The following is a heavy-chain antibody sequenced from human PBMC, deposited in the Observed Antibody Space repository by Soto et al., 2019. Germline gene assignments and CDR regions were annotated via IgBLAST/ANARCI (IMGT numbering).Heavy chain of an antibody. CDR2: IDSRGNT. Sequence: SQTLSLTCTLSHGSVCGHHFYWTWIRQHPGQGPERTGYIDSRGNTYSRPSLKSRVSISIDTSQNQFSLRLNSVTAAETPVYYCARSGYGSSDFDHWGQGTLVTVSS. CDR1: HGSVCGHHFY. J-gene: IGHJ4*01. V-gene: IGHV4-31*03. CDR3: ARSGYGSSDFDH. D-gene: IGHD6-13*01.